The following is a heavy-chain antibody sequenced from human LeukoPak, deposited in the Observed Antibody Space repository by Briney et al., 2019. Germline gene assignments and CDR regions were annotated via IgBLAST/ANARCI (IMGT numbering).Heavy chain of an antibody. D-gene: IGHD3-10*01. CDR3: ARKYYYGSGSYYFNWFDP. V-gene: IGHV4-59*01. CDR1: GGSISSYY. CDR2: IYYSGST. Sequence: SETLSLTCTVSGGSISSYYWSWIRQPPGKGLEWIGYIYYSGSTNYNPSLKSRVTISVDTSKNQFSLKLSSVTAADTAVYYCARKYYYGSGSYYFNWFDPWGQGTLVTVSS. J-gene: IGHJ5*02.